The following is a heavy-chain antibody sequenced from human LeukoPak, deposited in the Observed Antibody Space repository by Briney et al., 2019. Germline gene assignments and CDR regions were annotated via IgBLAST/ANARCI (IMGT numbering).Heavy chain of an antibody. D-gene: IGHD1-26*01. V-gene: IGHV3-21*01. Sequence: GGSLRLSCAASGFTLSSYSMNWVRQAPGKGLEWVSSISTGSSYIYYADSVRGRFTISRDNAKNSLYLQMNNLRAEDTAVYYCARAHEVGDYWGQGTLVTVSS. J-gene: IGHJ4*02. CDR1: GFTLSSYS. CDR2: ISTGSSYI. CDR3: ARAHEVGDY.